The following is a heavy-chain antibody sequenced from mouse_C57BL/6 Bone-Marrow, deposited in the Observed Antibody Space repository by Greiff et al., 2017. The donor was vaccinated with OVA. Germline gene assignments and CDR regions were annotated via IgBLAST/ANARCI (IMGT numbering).Heavy chain of an antibody. CDR2: INPNNGGT. D-gene: IGHD1-1*01. V-gene: IGHV1-18*01. Sequence: EVHLVESGPELVKPGASVKIPCKASGYTFTDYNMDWVKQSHGKSLEWIGDINPNNGGTIYNQKFKGKATLTVDKSSSTAYMELRSLTSEDTAVYYCARLLRDWYFDVWGTGTTVTVSS. J-gene: IGHJ1*03. CDR1: GYTFTDYN. CDR3: ARLLRDWYFDV.